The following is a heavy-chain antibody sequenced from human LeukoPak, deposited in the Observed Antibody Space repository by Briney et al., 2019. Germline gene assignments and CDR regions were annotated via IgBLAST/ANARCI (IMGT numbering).Heavy chain of an antibody. V-gene: IGHV4-34*01. CDR2: INHSGST. CDR3: ARARYGDYDETFDY. Sequence: PSETLSLTCAVYGGSFSGYYWSWIRQPPGKGLEWIGEINHSGSTNYNPSLKSRVTISVDTSKNQFSLKLSSVTAADTAVYYCARARYGDYDETFDYWGQGTLVTVSS. CDR1: GGSFSGYY. D-gene: IGHD4-17*01. J-gene: IGHJ4*02.